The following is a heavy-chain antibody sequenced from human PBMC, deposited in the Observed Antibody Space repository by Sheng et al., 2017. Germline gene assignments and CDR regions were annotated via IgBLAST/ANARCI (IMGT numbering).Heavy chain of an antibody. D-gene: IGHD3-10*01. CDR1: GFTFSSYW. CDR3: ARDRQGLIWFGELFPDY. Sequence: EVQLVESGGGLVQPGGSLRLSCAASGFTFSSYWMSWVRQAPGKGLEWVANIKQDGSEKYYVDSVKGRFTISRDNAKNSLYLQMNSLRAEDTAVYYCARDRQGLIWFGELFPDYWGQGTLVTVSS. CDR2: IKQDGSEK. V-gene: IGHV3-7*01. J-gene: IGHJ4*02.